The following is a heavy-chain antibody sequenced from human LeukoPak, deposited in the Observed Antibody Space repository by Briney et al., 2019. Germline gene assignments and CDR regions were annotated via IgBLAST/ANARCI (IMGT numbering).Heavy chain of an antibody. V-gene: IGHV1-69*05. CDR1: GGTFSSYA. Sequence: ASVKVSCKASGGTFSSYAISWVRQAPGQGHEWMGGIIPIFGTANYAQKFQGRVTITTDESTSTAYMELSSLRSEDTAVYYCARSGYCTNGVCYSYWFDPWGQGTLVTVSS. CDR2: IIPIFGTA. D-gene: IGHD2-8*01. J-gene: IGHJ5*02. CDR3: ARSGYCTNGVCYSYWFDP.